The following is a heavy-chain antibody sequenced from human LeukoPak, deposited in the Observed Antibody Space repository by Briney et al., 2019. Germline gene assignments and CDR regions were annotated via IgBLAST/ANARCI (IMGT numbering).Heavy chain of an antibody. Sequence: ASVKVSCKASGYTFTGYYMHWVRRAPGQGLEWMGWINPNSGGTNYAQKFQGRVTMTRDTSISTAYMELSRLRSDDTAVYYCARGRLAYCGGDCYSLPFDYWGREPWSPSPQ. CDR3: ARGRLAYCGGDCYSLPFDY. CDR2: INPNSGGT. J-gene: IGHJ4*02. D-gene: IGHD2-21*02. V-gene: IGHV1-2*02. CDR1: GYTFTGYY.